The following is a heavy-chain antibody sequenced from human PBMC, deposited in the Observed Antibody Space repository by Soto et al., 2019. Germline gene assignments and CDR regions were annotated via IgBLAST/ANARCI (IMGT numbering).Heavy chain of an antibody. Sequence: ASVKVSCKASGYTFTGYYMHWVRQAPGQGLEWMGWINPNIGGTNYAQKFQGWVTMTRDTSISTAYMELSRLRSDDTAVYYCGRYLVRGFCSSTSWQWGGGMDVWGQGTTVTVSS. D-gene: IGHD2-2*01. CDR3: GRYLVRGFCSSTSWQWGGGMDV. V-gene: IGHV1-2*04. J-gene: IGHJ6*02. CDR1: GYTFTGYY. CDR2: INPNIGGT.